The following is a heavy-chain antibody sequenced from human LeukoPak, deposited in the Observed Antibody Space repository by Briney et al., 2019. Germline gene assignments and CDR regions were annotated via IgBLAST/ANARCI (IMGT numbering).Heavy chain of an antibody. CDR1: GGTFSSYA. Sequence: SVKVSCKASGGTFSSYAISWVRQAPGQGLEWMGGIIPIFGTANYAQKFQGRVTITAGESTSTAYMELSSLRSEDTAVYYCARTPPYQLPSDDAFDIWGQGTMVTVSS. V-gene: IGHV1-69*01. CDR2: IIPIFGTA. D-gene: IGHD2-2*01. J-gene: IGHJ3*02. CDR3: ARTPPYQLPSDDAFDI.